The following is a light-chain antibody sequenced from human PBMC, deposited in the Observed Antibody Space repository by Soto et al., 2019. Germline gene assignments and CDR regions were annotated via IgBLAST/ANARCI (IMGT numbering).Light chain of an antibody. J-gene: IGKJ4*01. CDR2: GAS. Sequence: EVVMTQSPATLSVSPGESATLSCRASQSVSNILAWYQQKPGQPPRLLIYGASTRATGIPARFSGSGSGTEVTLTISSLQSGDFAVYYCQQYNKWPLTFGGGTKVEF. CDR1: QSVSNI. V-gene: IGKV3-15*01. CDR3: QQYNKWPLT.